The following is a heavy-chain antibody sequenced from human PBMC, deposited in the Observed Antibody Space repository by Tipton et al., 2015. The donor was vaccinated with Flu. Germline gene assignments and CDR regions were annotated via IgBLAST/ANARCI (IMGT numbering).Heavy chain of an antibody. V-gene: IGHV4-38-2*01. D-gene: IGHD1-26*01. J-gene: IGHJ4*02. CDR1: GYSIYSGYY. CDR2: IYHSGNT. Sequence: TLSLTCAVSGYSIYSGYYWGWIRQPPGKRLEWIGSIYHSGNTNYNPSLKSRVTISVDTSKNQFSLKLSSVTAADTAVYYCARARSLDYWGQGTLVTVSS. CDR3: ARARSLDY.